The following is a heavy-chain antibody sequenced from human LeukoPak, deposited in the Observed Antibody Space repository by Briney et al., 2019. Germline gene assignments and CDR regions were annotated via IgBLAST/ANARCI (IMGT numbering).Heavy chain of an antibody. CDR1: GGSISSSNW. CDR2: IYHSGST. V-gene: IGHV4-4*02. Sequence: PSEALSLTCAVSGGSISSSNWRSWVRQPPGKGLEWIGEIYHSGSTNYNPSLKSRVTISVDKSKNQFSLKLSSVTAADTAVYYCARVRAAAGTSGWYYDLWGRGTLVTVSS. J-gene: IGHJ2*01. CDR3: ARVRAAAGTSGWYYDL. D-gene: IGHD6-13*01.